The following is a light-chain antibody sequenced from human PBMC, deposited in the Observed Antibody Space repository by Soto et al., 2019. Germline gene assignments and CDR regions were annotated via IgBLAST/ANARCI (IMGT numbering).Light chain of an antibody. CDR2: GAA. Sequence: IWLTQSPSLVSASTGDIFAIICRMSQRISTSVAWYPQKPGKAPILLICGAATLQSGVPSRFSCSGSGTDFTLTITSLQSEDFATYYRHQDYSFPPTFGQGTKVDTK. CDR3: HQDYSFPPT. CDR1: QRISTS. J-gene: IGKJ1*01. V-gene: IGKV1D-8*02.